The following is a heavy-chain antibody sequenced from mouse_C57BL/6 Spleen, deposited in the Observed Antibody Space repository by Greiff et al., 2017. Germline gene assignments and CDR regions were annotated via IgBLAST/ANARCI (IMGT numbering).Heavy chain of an antibody. V-gene: IGHV1-7*01. CDR3: ARSDYDYSYAMDD. J-gene: IGHJ4*01. CDR2: INPSSGYT. D-gene: IGHD2-4*01. Sequence: VQLQQSGAELAKPGASVKLSCKASGYTFTSYWMHWVKQRPGQGLEWIGYINPSSGYTKYNQKFKDKATLTADKSSSTAYMQLSSLTYEDSAVYYCARSDYDYSYAMDDWGQGTSVTVSS. CDR1: GYTFTSYW.